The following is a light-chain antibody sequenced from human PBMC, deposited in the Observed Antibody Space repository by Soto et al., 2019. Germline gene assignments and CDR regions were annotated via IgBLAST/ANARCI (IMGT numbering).Light chain of an antibody. CDR1: QSVSSY. V-gene: IGKV3-11*01. CDR3: QQRSNWLIT. CDR2: DAS. J-gene: IGKJ5*01. Sequence: EIVLTQSPATLSLSPGERATLSCRASQSVSSYLAWYQQKPGQAPRLLLYDASNMATVIPARFSGSGSGTDFTLTISRLEPDDFAVYYCQQRSNWLITFGQGTRLEIK.